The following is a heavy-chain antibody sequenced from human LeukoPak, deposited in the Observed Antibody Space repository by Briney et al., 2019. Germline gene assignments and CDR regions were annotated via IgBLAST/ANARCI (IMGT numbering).Heavy chain of an antibody. J-gene: IGHJ6*03. D-gene: IGHD3-9*01. CDR3: ARGQYFDWLLPTVYYYYYYMDV. Sequence: PGGSLRLSCAASGFTFSSYGMHWVRQAPGKGLEWVAVISYDGSDKYFADSVKGRFTISRDNSKNTLYLQMNGLRAEDTAVYSCARGQYFDWLLPTVYYYYYYMDVWGKGTTVTVSS. V-gene: IGHV3-30*03. CDR2: ISYDGSDK. CDR1: GFTFSSYG.